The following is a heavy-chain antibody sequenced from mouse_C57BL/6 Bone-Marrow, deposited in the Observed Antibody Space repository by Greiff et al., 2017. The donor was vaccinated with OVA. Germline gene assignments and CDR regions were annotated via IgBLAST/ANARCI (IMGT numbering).Heavy chain of an antibody. CDR3: ARSRGNYVGY. V-gene: IGHV1-64*01. Sequence: QVQLKQPGAELVKPGASVKLSCKASGYTITSYWMHWVKQRPGQGLEWIGMIHPNSGSTNYNEKFKSKATLTVDKSSSTAYMQLSSLTSEASAVYYCARSRGNYVGYWGQGTTLTISS. CDR1: GYTITSYW. J-gene: IGHJ2*01. CDR2: IHPNSGST.